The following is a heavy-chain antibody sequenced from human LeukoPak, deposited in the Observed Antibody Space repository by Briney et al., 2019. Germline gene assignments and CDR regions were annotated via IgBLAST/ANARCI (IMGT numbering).Heavy chain of an antibody. J-gene: IGHJ4*02. CDR2: ISSSSSYT. V-gene: IGHV3-11*06. D-gene: IGHD3-10*01. Sequence: GGSLRLSCAASGFTFSDYYMSWIRQAPGKGLEWVSYISSSSSYTNYADFVKGRFTISRDNAKNSLYPQMNSLRAEDTAVYYCARDGPGSGSYYGWGQGTLVTVSS. CDR1: GFTFSDYY. CDR3: ARDGPGSGSYYG.